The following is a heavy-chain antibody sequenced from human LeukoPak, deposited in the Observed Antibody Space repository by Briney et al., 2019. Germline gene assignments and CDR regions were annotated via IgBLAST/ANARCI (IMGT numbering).Heavy chain of an antibody. V-gene: IGHV3-48*03. CDR2: ISSSGSTI. D-gene: IGHD3-22*01. Sequence: GGSLRLSCAASGFTFSSYEMNWVRQAPGKGLEWVSYISSSGSTIYYADSVKGRFTISRDNAKNSLYLQMNSLRAEDTAVYYCVRDYDISGPQKNFFDYRGQGTLVTVSS. CDR1: GFTFSSYE. J-gene: IGHJ4*02. CDR3: VRDYDISGPQKNFFDY.